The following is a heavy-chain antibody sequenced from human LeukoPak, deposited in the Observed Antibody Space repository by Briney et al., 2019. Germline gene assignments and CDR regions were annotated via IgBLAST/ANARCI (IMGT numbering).Heavy chain of an antibody. J-gene: IGHJ3*01. V-gene: IGHV3-74*01. CDR3: ARGGFSHGFDV. D-gene: IGHD5-12*01. CDR1: GFTFRDYW. Sequence: GGSLRLSCAATGFTFRDYWIHWVRQAPGKGLVWVGRINNDGSDTIYADSVKGRFTVSRDNAKNTLFLQMNSLRAEDTAVYFCARGGFSHGFDVWGQGTVVTVSS. CDR2: INNDGSDT.